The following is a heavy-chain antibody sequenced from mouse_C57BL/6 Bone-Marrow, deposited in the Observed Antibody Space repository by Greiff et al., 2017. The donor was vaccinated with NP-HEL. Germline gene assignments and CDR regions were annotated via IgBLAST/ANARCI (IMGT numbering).Heavy chain of an antibody. CDR3: ARWGGYDPFAY. Sequence: VQLQQSGPELVKPGASVKISCKASGYTFTDYYMNWVKQSHGKSLEWIGDINPNNGGTSHNQKFKGKATLTVDKSSSTAYMERRSLTSEDSAVYYCARWGGYDPFAYWGQGTLVTVSA. J-gene: IGHJ3*01. V-gene: IGHV1-26*01. CDR2: INPNNGGT. D-gene: IGHD2-2*01. CDR1: GYTFTDYY.